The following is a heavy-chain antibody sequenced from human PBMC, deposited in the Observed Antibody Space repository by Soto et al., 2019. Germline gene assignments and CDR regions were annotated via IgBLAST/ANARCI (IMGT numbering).Heavy chain of an antibody. Sequence: QLHLQALGPGQVKTSETLSLTCTVSGGSISSNRNSWGWIRQPPGKGLEWIGNILYRGFTYNNPSRNTQVTTSIGTSKNKLSLNLTSVTAADTGVYFCASLAASRWFETWGQGNLVIVYS. CDR3: ASLAASRWFET. V-gene: IGHV4-39*01. CDR2: ILYRGFT. CDR1: GGSISSNRNS. J-gene: IGHJ5*02.